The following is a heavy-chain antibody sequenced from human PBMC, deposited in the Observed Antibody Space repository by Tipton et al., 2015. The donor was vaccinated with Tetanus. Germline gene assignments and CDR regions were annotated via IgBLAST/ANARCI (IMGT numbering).Heavy chain of an antibody. V-gene: IGHV4-30-4*01. CDR3: ARATPSGSYFVRYYSMDV. Sequence: LRLSCTVSGGSISSADYYWSWIRQPPGKGLEWIGYVSDSGSTYSNPSLRSRIIISVDTSKNQFSLILSSVTAADTAVYYCARATPSGSYFVRYYSMDVWGQGTTVVVSS. CDR2: VSDSGST. D-gene: IGHD3-22*01. J-gene: IGHJ6*02. CDR1: GGSISSADYY.